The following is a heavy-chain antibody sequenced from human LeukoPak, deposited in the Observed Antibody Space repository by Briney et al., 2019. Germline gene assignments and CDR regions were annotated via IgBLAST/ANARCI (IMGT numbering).Heavy chain of an antibody. CDR3: ARRLTAMGSYYYYGMDV. J-gene: IGHJ6*02. V-gene: IGHV1-8*01. Sequence: ASVKVSCKASGYTFTSYDMNWVRQATGQGLEWMGWMNPNSGNTGYAQKFQGRVTMTRNTSISTAYMELSSLRSEDTAVYYCARRLTAMGSYYYYGMDVWGQGTTVTVSS. CDR2: MNPNSGNT. CDR1: GYTFTSYD. D-gene: IGHD5-18*01.